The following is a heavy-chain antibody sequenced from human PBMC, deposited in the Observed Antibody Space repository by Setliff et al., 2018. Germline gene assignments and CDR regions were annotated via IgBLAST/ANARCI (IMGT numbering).Heavy chain of an antibody. V-gene: IGHV1-3*01. D-gene: IGHD3-3*01. Sequence: ASVKVSCKASGYTFTNYAIHWVRQAPGQRLEWMGWINAGNGNTKYSQKFQGRVTITRNTSTSTAYMELSRLTSEDTAVYYRARGRDFWSGYLVYWGQGTLVTVSS. J-gene: IGHJ4*02. CDR1: GYTFTNYA. CDR2: INAGNGNT. CDR3: ARGRDFWSGYLVY.